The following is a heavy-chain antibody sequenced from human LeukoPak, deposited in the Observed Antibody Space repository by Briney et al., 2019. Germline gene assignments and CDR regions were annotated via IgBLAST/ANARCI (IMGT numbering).Heavy chain of an antibody. CDR2: ISSSSSYI. CDR1: GFTFSSYS. J-gene: IGHJ6*02. CDR3: ARVSPHHPYYYGMDV. V-gene: IGHV3-21*01. Sequence: GSLRLSCAASGFTFSSYSMNWVRQAPGKGLEWVSSISSSSSYIYYADSVKGRFTISRDNAKNSLYLQMNSLRAEDTAVYYCARVSPHHPYYYGMDVWGQGTTVTVSS.